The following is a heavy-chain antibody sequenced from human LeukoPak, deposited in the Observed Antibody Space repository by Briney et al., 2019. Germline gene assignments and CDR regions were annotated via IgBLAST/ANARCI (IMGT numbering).Heavy chain of an antibody. V-gene: IGHV4-34*01. CDR1: GGSFSGYY. J-gene: IGHJ5*02. CDR3: ARGSSFKQQLVIGWFDP. D-gene: IGHD6-13*01. CDR2: INHSGST. Sequence: PSETLSLTCAVYGGSFSGYYWSWIRQPPGKGLEWIGEINHSGSTNYNPSLKSRVTISVDTSKNQFSLKLSSVTAADTAVYYCARGSSFKQQLVIGWFDPWGQGTLVTVSS.